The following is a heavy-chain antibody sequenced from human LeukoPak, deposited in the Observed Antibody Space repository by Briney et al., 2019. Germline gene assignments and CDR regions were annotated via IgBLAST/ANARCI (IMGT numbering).Heavy chain of an antibody. CDR1: GASISSYY. V-gene: IGHV4-34*01. J-gene: IGHJ4*02. Sequence: SETLSLTCTVSGASISSYYWSWIRQPPGKGLEWIGEINHSGSTNYNPSLKSRVTISVDTSKNQFSLKLSSVTAAGTAVYYCARGLYGDYSFDYWGQGTLVTVSS. D-gene: IGHD4-17*01. CDR3: ARGLYGDYSFDY. CDR2: INHSGST.